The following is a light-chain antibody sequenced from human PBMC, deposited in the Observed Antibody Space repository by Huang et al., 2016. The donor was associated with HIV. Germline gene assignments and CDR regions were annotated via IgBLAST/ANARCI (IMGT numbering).Light chain of an antibody. CDR1: QGIRDD. J-gene: IGKJ4*01. CDR2: VAS. CDR3: LQDYNYPFT. Sequence: AIQLTQSPSSLSASVGDRVTMTCRASQGIRDDLGWYQQKPGKAPKFVIYVASSLESGVPSRFNGSGSGTDFTLTISSLQPEDFATYYCLQDYNYPFTFGGGTRVEIK. V-gene: IGKV1-6*01.